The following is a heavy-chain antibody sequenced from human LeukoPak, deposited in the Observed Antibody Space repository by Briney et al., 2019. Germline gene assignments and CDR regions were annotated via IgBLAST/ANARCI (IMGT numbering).Heavy chain of an antibody. V-gene: IGHV3-33*01. J-gene: IGHJ3*02. CDR1: GFTFSSYG. D-gene: IGHD6-13*01. Sequence: GGSLRLSCAASGFTFSSYGMHWVRQAPGKGLEWVAVIWYDGSNKYYADSVKGRFTISRDNSKNTLYLQMNSLRAEDTAVYYCARLSRVAAAGAFDAFDIWGQGTMVTVSS. CDR3: ARLSRVAAAGAFDAFDI. CDR2: IWYDGSNK.